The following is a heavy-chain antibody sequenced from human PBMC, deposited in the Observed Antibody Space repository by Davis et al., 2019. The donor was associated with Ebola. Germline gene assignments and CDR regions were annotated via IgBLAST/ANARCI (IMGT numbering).Heavy chain of an antibody. J-gene: IGHJ5*02. D-gene: IGHD4-11*01. CDR1: GFTFSDYY. V-gene: IGHV3-11*04. CDR3: ARALTTATTLGPRFDP. Sequence: PGGSLRPSCEVSGFTFSDYYMSWIRQAPGKGLEWLSFNSSTGSTTYYADSVKGRFTISRDNAKNSLYLQMNSLRAEDTAVYYCARALTTATTLGPRFDPWGQGTLVTVSS. CDR2: NSSTGSTT.